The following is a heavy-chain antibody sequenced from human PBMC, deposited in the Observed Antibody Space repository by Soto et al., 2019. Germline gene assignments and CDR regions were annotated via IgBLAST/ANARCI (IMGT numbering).Heavy chain of an antibody. J-gene: IGHJ5*02. V-gene: IGHV4-34*01. CDR3: ARLSGSWQSWFDP. CDR2: INHSGST. CDR1: GGSFSGYY. Sequence: SETLSLTCAVYGGSFSGYYWTWIRQPPGTGLEWIGEINHSGSTNYNPSLKSRVTISVDTSKNQFSLKLSSVTAADTAVYYCARLSGSWQSWFDPWGQGTLVTVSS. D-gene: IGHD6-13*01.